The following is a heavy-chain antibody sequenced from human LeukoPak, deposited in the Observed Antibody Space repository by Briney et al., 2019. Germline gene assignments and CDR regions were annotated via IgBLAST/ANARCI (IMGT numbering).Heavy chain of an antibody. CDR3: AREDPQTTVPEGMDV. J-gene: IGHJ6*02. D-gene: IGHD4-17*01. CDR1: GGSISSGGYS. CDR2: IYHSGST. Sequence: SETLSFTCAVSGGSISSGGYSWSWIRQPPGKGLEWIGYIYHSGSTYYNPSLKSRVTISVDRSKNQSSLKLSSVTAADTAVYYCAREDPQTTVPEGMDVWGHGTTVIVSS. V-gene: IGHV4-30-2*01.